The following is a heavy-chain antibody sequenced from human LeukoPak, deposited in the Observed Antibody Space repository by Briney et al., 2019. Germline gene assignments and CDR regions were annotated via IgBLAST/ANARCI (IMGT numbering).Heavy chain of an antibody. D-gene: IGHD2-15*01. CDR3: ATTGYCSGGSCRLYWFDP. CDR1: GYTLTELS. Sequence: ASVKVSYKVSGYTLTELSMHWVRQAPGKGLEWMGGFDPEDGETIYAQKFQGRVTMTEDTSTDTAYMELSSLRSEDTAVYYCATTGYCSGGSCRLYWFDPWGQGTLVTVSS. J-gene: IGHJ5*02. V-gene: IGHV1-24*01. CDR2: FDPEDGET.